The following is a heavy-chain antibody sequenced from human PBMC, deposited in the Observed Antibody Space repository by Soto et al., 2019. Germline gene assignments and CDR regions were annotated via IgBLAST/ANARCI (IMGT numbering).Heavy chain of an antibody. CDR2: IYPSGST. J-gene: IGHJ6*02. V-gene: IGHV4-4*07. D-gene: IGHD2-15*01. Sequence: QVQLQESGPGLLKPSETLSLTCTGSGGSTSSDYWRWFRQPAGQGLEWVGRIYPSGSTNYNPPLKSRVTMSVDTSKNQFSLKLSSVTAADTDVYYCARDQGSYYYYGMDVWGQGTTVTVSS. CDR1: GGSTSSDY. CDR3: ARDQGSYYYYGMDV.